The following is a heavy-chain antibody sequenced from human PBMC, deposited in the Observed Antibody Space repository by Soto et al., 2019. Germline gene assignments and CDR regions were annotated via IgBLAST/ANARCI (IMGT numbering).Heavy chain of an antibody. CDR1: GGSFSGYY. V-gene: IGHV4-34*01. Sequence: SETLSLTCAVYGGSFSGYYWSWIRQPPGKGLEWIGEINHSGSTNYNPSLKSRVTISVDTSKNQFSLKLSSVTAADTAVYYCARPGAVAGGYYFDYWGQGTLVTVPS. D-gene: IGHD6-19*01. CDR2: INHSGST. J-gene: IGHJ4*02. CDR3: ARPGAVAGGYYFDY.